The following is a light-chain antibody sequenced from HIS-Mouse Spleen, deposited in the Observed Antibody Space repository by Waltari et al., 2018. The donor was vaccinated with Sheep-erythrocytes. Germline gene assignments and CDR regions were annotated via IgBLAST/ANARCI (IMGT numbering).Light chain of an antibody. Sequence: DIQMTQSPSTLSASVGDRVTITCRASQSISSWLAWFQQKPGKAPKLLIYKASSLESGGPSRFSGRVSGTEFTLTISSLQPDDFATYGCQQYNSYSWTFGQGTKVEIK. J-gene: IGKJ1*01. CDR2: KAS. CDR3: QQYNSYSWT. V-gene: IGKV1-5*03. CDR1: QSISSW.